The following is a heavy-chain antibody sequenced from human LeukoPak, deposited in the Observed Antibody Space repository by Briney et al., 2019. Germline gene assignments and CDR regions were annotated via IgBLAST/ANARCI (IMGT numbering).Heavy chain of an antibody. CDR2: IKHDGSEK. Sequence: GGSLRLSCAASGFTFSTSWMTWVRQAPGKGLEFVANIKHDGSEKYYVDSVKGRFTISRDNAKNSLYLQMNSLRAEDTAVYYCARELPYYYDSSGPGYMDVWGKGTTVTVSS. V-gene: IGHV3-7*01. CDR3: ARELPYYYDSSGPGYMDV. D-gene: IGHD3-22*01. CDR1: GFTFSTSW. J-gene: IGHJ6*03.